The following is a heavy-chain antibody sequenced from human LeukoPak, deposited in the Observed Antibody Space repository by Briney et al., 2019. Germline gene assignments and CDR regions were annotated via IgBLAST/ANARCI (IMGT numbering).Heavy chain of an antibody. CDR2: PSWNSGSI. V-gene: IGHV3-9*01. J-gene: IGHJ3*02. D-gene: IGHD4-23*01. Sequence: GGSLRLSCAACGFTFDDYAMLWVRQAPGQGLEGGPGPSWNSGSIGYADSVKGRFTISRDNAKNSLYLQMNSLRAEDTALYYCAKRYYGGAFDIWGQGTMVTVSS. CDR1: GFTFDDYA. CDR3: AKRYYGGAFDI.